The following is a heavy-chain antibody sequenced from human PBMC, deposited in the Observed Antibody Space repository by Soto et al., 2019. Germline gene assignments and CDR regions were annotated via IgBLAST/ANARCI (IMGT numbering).Heavy chain of an antibody. CDR1: CGSITTGGSY. J-gene: IGHJ4*02. V-gene: IGHV4-31*03. Sequence: LSLTCTVSCGSITTGGSYWSWIRQHPGKGLEWIGSIYHSGNTYYNPSLKSRLTISVDTSKNHFSLMVDSVTAADTAVYYCARARFQVLYGKPYFDSWGQGTLVTVSS. CDR2: IYHSGNT. CDR3: ARARFQVLYGKPYFDS. D-gene: IGHD2-2*02.